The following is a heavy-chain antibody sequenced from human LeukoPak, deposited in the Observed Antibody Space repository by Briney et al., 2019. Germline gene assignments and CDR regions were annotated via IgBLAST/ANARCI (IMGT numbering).Heavy chain of an antibody. Sequence: SETPSLTCTVSGGSISSGSYYWGWIRQPPGKGLEWIGYMYYDGSTYYNTSLKRRVTISLDTSKNQFSLKLNSVTATDTAVYYCAGSGTYSDDAFDIWGQGTMVIVSS. CDR2: MYYDGST. CDR3: AGSGTYSDDAFDI. CDR1: GGSISSGSYY. D-gene: IGHD3-10*01. J-gene: IGHJ3*02. V-gene: IGHV4-39*05.